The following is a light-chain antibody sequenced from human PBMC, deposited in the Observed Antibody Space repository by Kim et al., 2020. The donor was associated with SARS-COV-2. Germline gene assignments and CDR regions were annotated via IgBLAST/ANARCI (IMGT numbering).Light chain of an antibody. V-gene: IGKV1-27*01. Sequence: ASLGDSVTITCRATQVINNYLAWYQQQPGKAPTVLIYGASTLHSGVPSRFSGSGSGTDFTLTISSLQPEDVGTYYCQKYDSAPWTFGHGTKVDIK. J-gene: IGKJ1*01. CDR3: QKYDSAPWT. CDR2: GAS. CDR1: QVINNY.